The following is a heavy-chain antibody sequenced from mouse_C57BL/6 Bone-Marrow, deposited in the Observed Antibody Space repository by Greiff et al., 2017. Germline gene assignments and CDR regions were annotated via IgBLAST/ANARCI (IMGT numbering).Heavy chain of an antibody. CDR1: GYAFTNSL. Sequence: QVQLQQSGAELVRPGTSVKVSCKASGYAFTNSLIEWVKQRPGQGLEWIGVINPGSGGTNYNEKFKGKATLTADKSSSTAYMQLSSLTSEDSAVYFCARPKITTGRFSCYFDYWGQGTTLTVSS. D-gene: IGHD1-1*01. CDR3: ARPKITTGRFSCYFDY. J-gene: IGHJ2*01. CDR2: INPGSGGT. V-gene: IGHV1-54*01.